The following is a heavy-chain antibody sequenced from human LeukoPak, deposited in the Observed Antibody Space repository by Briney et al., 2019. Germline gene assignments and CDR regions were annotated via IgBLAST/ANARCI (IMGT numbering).Heavy chain of an antibody. Sequence: PGGSLRLSCAASGFAFSNYAMNWVRQAPGKGLEWVSGISYSGGSTYYADSVKGRFTISRDNSKNTLYLQMNSLRAEDTAVYYCARGGSYLSAFDIWGQGTMVTVSS. CDR1: GFAFSNYA. CDR2: ISYSGGST. J-gene: IGHJ3*02. D-gene: IGHD1-26*01. V-gene: IGHV3-23*01. CDR3: ARGGSYLSAFDI.